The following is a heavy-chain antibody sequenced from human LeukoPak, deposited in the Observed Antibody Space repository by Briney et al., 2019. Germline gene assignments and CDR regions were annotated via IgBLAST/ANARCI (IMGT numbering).Heavy chain of an antibody. Sequence: KPSETLSLTCTVSGGSISSGSYYWSWIRQPAGKGLEWIGRIYTSGSTNYNPSLKSRVTISVDTSKNQFSLKLSSVTAADTAIYYCARYGSGGAAFDIWGQGTMVTVSS. CDR3: ARYGSGGAAFDI. D-gene: IGHD3-10*01. CDR2: IYTSGST. J-gene: IGHJ3*02. V-gene: IGHV4-61*02. CDR1: GGSISSGSYY.